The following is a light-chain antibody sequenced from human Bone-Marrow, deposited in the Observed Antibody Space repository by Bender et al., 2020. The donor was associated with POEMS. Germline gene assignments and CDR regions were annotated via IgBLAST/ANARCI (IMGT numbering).Light chain of an antibody. J-gene: IGLJ2*01. Sequence: SYELTQPPSVSVSPGQTARITCFGDALSKRYTYWYQQKPGQAPALVIYKDTERPSGIPERFSGSSSGNTASLTITRVEAGDEADYYCQVWDTRTDRLVFGGGTKLTVL. CDR1: ALSKRY. V-gene: IGLV3-25*02. CDR3: QVWDTRTDRLV. CDR2: KDT.